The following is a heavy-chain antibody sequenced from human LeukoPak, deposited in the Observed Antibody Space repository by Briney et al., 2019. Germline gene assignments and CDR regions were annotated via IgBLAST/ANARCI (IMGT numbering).Heavy chain of an antibody. D-gene: IGHD2-2*01. J-gene: IGHJ5*02. CDR2: IYPCDSGT. Sequence: GASLKFLCQGSGYSFTTYWYGWGRQMPGKSLEGMVIIYPCDSGTSYSPSFQGHVTISADKSISPAYLQWSSLKVSDTAMYYCVRTKNEYCSSSSYVFAGFDPWGKGTLVTVSS. V-gene: IGHV5-51*01. CDR3: VRTKNEYCSSSSYVFAGFDP. CDR1: GYSFTTYW.